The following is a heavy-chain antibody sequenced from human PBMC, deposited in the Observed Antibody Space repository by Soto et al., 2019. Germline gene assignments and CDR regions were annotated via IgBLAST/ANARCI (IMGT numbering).Heavy chain of an antibody. Sequence: GGSLRLCCAASGFTFSSYAMSWVRQAPGKGLEWVSAISGSGGSTYYADSVKGRFTISRDNSKNTLYLQMNSLRAEDTAVYYCAKDYGVRPALFDYWGQGTLVTVSS. D-gene: IGHD4-17*01. CDR1: GFTFSSYA. CDR3: AKDYGVRPALFDY. J-gene: IGHJ4*02. CDR2: ISGSGGST. V-gene: IGHV3-23*01.